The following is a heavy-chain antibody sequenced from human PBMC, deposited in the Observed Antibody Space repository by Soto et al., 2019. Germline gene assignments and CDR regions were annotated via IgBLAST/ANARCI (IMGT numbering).Heavy chain of an antibody. CDR1: GGSISSGGYY. CDR3: ATAPRGDDVDTAMVFGY. D-gene: IGHD5-18*01. V-gene: IGHV4-31*03. CDR2: IYYSGST. Sequence: QVQLQESGPGLVKPSQSLSLTCTVSGGSISSGGYYWSWIRQHPGKGLEWIGYIYYSGSTYYNPSLKSRVTISVDTSKNQFSLKLSSVTAADTAVYYCATAPRGDDVDTAMVFGYWGQGTLVTVSS. J-gene: IGHJ4*02.